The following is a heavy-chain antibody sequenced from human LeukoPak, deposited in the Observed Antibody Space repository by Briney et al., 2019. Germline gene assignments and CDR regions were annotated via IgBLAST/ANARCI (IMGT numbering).Heavy chain of an antibody. CDR3: ARGVYYDSSGYLDY. Sequence: RASVKVSCKASGYTFTSYGISWVRQAPGQGLEWMGWISAYNGNTNYAQKLQGRVTMTTDTSTSTAYMELRSLRSDDTAVYYCARGVYYDSSGYLDYWGQGTLVTVSS. CDR1: GYTFTSYG. V-gene: IGHV1-18*01. J-gene: IGHJ4*02. CDR2: ISAYNGNT. D-gene: IGHD3-22*01.